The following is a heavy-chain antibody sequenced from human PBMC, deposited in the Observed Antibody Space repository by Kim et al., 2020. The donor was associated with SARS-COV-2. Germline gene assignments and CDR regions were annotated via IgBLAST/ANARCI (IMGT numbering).Heavy chain of an antibody. CDR1: GFTFSSYA. CDR3: AKAGIGARGY. CDR2: ISGSGGST. Sequence: GGSLRLSCAASGFTFSSYAMSWVRQAPGKGLEWVSAISGSGGSTYYADSVKGQFTISRDNAKNTLYLQMNSLSAEDTAVYYCAKAGIGARGYWGQGTLFTVSS. J-gene: IGHJ4*02. D-gene: IGHD3-3*02. V-gene: IGHV3-23*01.